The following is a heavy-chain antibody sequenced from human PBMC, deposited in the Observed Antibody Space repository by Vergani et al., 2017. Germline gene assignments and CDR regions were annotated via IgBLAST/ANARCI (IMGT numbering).Heavy chain of an antibody. CDR1: GYSISSGYY. CDR3: ASALGIAVAGPFDY. CDR2: IYHSGST. V-gene: IGHV4-38-2*01. D-gene: IGHD6-19*01. Sequence: QVQLQESGPGLVKPSETLSLTCAVSGYSISSGYYWGWIRQPPGKGLEWIGSIYHSGSTYYNPSLKSRVTISVDTSKNQFSLKLSSVTAADTAVYYCASALGIAVAGPFDYWGQGTLVTVSS. J-gene: IGHJ4*02.